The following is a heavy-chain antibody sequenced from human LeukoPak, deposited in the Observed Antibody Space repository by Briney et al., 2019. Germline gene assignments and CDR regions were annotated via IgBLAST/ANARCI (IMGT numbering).Heavy chain of an antibody. Sequence: PGGSLRPSWAAPGFTSISHWMSWVRQAPGKGLGWVANINQDGSEKYFVDSVKGRFTISRENAKNSLYLQMNSLRAVDTAVYYCARDLAPRSFDYWGEGTLVTVSS. CDR3: ARDLAPRSFDY. D-gene: IGHD5-24*01. V-gene: IGHV3-7*04. CDR2: INQDGSEK. CDR1: GFTSISHW. J-gene: IGHJ4*02.